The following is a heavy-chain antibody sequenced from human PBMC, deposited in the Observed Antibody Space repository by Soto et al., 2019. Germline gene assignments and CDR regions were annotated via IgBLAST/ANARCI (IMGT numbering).Heavy chain of an antibody. CDR1: GGSISSSNW. V-gene: IGHV4-4*02. J-gene: IGHJ5*02. CDR2: IYHSGST. CDR3: ARLYMVRGVMDWFDP. Sequence: QVQLQESGPGLVKPSGTLSLTCAVSGGSISSSNWWSWVRQPPGKGLEWIGEIYHSGSTNYNPSLNGRVTISVAKSKNQFSLKLSSVTAADTAVYYCARLYMVRGVMDWFDPWGQGTLVTVSS. D-gene: IGHD3-10*01.